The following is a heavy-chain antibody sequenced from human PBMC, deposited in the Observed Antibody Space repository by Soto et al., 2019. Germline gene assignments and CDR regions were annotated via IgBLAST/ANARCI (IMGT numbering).Heavy chain of an antibody. D-gene: IGHD3-10*01. CDR2: IYYSGST. V-gene: IGHV4-59*01. Sequence: QVQLQESGPGLVKPSETLSLTCTVSGGSISSYYWSWIRQPPGKGLEWIGYIYYSGSTNNNPSLKSRVTISVDTSKNQFSRKLSSVTAADTAVYYCARVWGGAFDIWGQGTMVTVSS. CDR3: ARVWGGAFDI. J-gene: IGHJ3*02. CDR1: GGSISSYY.